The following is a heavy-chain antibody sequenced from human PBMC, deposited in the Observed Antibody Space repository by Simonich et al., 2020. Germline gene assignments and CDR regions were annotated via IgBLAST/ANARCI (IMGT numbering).Heavy chain of an antibody. CDR2: IWYDGSNK. CDR1: GFTFSSYG. CDR3: ARDSPRSYYFDY. J-gene: IGHJ4*02. Sequence: QVQLVESGGGVVQPGRSLRLSCAASGFTFSSYGMPWVRQAPGKGLELVAVIWYDGSNKYYADSVKGRFTISRDNSKNTLYLQMNSLRAEDTAVYYCARDSPRSYYFDYWGQGTLVTVSS. D-gene: IGHD1-26*01. V-gene: IGHV3-33*01.